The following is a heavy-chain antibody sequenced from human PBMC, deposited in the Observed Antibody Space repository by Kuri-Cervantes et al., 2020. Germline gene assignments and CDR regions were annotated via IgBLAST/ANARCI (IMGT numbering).Heavy chain of an antibody. D-gene: IGHD3-10*01. V-gene: IGHV3-30*07. J-gene: IGHJ4*02. Sequence: GESLKISCAASGFTFSSYAMRWVRQAPGKGLEWVAVISYDGSNKYYADSVKGRFTISRDNSENTLYLQMNSLRADDTAVYYCAKTQYYSASGSNYRAIGDYWGQGTLVTVSS. CDR2: ISYDGSNK. CDR3: AKTQYYSASGSNYRAIGDY. CDR1: GFTFSSYA.